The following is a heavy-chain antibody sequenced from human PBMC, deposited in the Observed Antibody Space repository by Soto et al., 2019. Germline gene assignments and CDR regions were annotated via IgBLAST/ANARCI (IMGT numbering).Heavy chain of an antibody. CDR1: GYTFTSYA. CDR2: INSGTGNT. V-gene: IGHV1-3*01. Sequence: ASVKVSCKASGYTFTSYAMHWVRQAPGQSLEWMGGINSGTGNTKYSQKFQGRVTITRDTSASTAYMELSSLTSEDTAVYYCARGYCSSGSCWDSWGKGTLVTVSS. CDR3: ARGYCSSGSCWDS. D-gene: IGHD2-15*01. J-gene: IGHJ4*02.